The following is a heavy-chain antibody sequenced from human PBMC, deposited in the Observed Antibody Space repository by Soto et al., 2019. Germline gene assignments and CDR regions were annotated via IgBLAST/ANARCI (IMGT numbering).Heavy chain of an antibody. V-gene: IGHV3-20*04. CDR3: ATDDSHSTTWYPLHN. Sequence: PGGSLRLSCAVSGFTFDDYGMNWVRQAPGKGLEWVSGINWNGGSTGYADSVKGRFTISRDNARNTLYLQMNSLTVEDTAVYYCATDDSHSTTWYPLHNWGQGTLVTVSS. J-gene: IGHJ4*02. CDR1: GFTFDDYG. D-gene: IGHD2-2*01. CDR2: INWNGGST.